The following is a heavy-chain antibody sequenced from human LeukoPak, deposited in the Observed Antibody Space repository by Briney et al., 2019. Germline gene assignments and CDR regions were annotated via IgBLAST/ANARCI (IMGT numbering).Heavy chain of an antibody. Sequence: ASVKVSCKVSGYTLTELSMHWVRQAPGKGLEWMGGFDPEGGETIYAQKFQGRVTMTEDTSTDTAYMELSSLRSEDTAVYYCATTVPAPSEYFQHWGQGTLVTVSS. D-gene: IGHD4-11*01. CDR3: ATTVPAPSEYFQH. CDR2: FDPEGGET. CDR1: GYTLTELS. J-gene: IGHJ1*01. V-gene: IGHV1-24*01.